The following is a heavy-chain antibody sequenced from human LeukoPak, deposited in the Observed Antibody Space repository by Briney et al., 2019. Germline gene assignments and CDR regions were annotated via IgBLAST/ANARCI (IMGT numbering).Heavy chain of an antibody. Sequence: GGSLRLSCAASGLTHSEYYMSWLGEGPGKGLQRVSYISSSGSTIYYADSVKGRFTISRDNAKNSLYLQMDSLRAEDTAVYYCARATGDYDFWSGFPFDPWGQGTLVTVSS. CDR2: ISSSGSTI. D-gene: IGHD3-3*01. V-gene: IGHV3-11*04. CDR1: GLTHSEYY. J-gene: IGHJ5*02. CDR3: ARATGDYDFWSGFPFDP.